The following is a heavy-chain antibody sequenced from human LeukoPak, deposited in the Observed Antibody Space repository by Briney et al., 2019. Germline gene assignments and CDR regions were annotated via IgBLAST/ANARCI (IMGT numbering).Heavy chain of an antibody. V-gene: IGHV4-59*02. Sequence: LSCAASGFTVSSNYMSWIRQPPGKGLEWIGYIYYSGSTNYNPSLKSRVTISVDTSKNQFSLKLSSVTAADTAVYYCASPYSSGWYPRDYWGQGTLVTVSS. CDR2: IYYSGST. J-gene: IGHJ4*02. CDR3: ASPYSSGWYPRDY. CDR1: GFTVSSNY. D-gene: IGHD6-19*01.